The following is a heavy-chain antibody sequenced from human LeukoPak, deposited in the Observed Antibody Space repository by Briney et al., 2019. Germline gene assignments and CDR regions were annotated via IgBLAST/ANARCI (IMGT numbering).Heavy chain of an antibody. J-gene: IGHJ4*02. Sequence: SETLSLTCTVSGGSISSYYWSWIRQPPGKGLEWIGYIYYSGTTTCNPSLKSRVTISVETSTNQFSLNLTSWTAAAPPVYSFPGGQQLVQYYFDYRGQVTLVTVAS. CDR2: IYYSGTT. V-gene: IGHV4-59*01. CDR1: GGSISSYY. CDR3: PGGQQLVQYYFDY. D-gene: IGHD6-13*01.